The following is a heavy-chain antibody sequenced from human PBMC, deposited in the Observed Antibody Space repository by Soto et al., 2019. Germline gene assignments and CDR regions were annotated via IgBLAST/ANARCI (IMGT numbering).Heavy chain of an antibody. CDR1: GGTFSSYA. J-gene: IGHJ6*02. CDR2: IIPIFGTA. V-gene: IGHV1-69*13. Sequence: ASVKVSCKASGGTFSSYAISWVRQAPGQGLEWMGGIIPIFGTANYAQKFQGRVTITADESTSTAYMELSSLRSEDTAVYYCARELRRYYYGMDVWGQGTTVTVSS. CDR3: ARELRRYYYGMDV. D-gene: IGHD5-12*01.